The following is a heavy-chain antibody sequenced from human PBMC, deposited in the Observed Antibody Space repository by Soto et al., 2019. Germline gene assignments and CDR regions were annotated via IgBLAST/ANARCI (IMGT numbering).Heavy chain of an antibody. CDR3: ARDYSYCSSTSCAKGWFEP. CDR2: INPNSGGT. V-gene: IGHV1-2*02. J-gene: IGHJ5*02. D-gene: IGHD2-2*01. Sequence: ASVKVSCKASGYTFTGYYMHWVRQAPGQGLEWMGWINPNSGGTNYAQKFQGRVTMTRDTSISTAYMELSRLRSDDTAVYYCARDYSYCSSTSCAKGWFEPWGQGTLVTVSS. CDR1: GYTFTGYY.